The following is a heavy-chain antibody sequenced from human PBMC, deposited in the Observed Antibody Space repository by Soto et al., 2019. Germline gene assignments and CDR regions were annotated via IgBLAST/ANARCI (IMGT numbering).Heavy chain of an antibody. Sequence: GSLRLSCAASGFTFSSYVMSWVRQAPGEGLEWVSTISSSGLSTYYADSVKGRFTISRDNSKNTLYLQVHGLRAEHTAVYYCAKGRSAAAGRRAFDVWGRGTRVTVSS. CDR2: ISSSGLST. J-gene: IGHJ3*01. CDR1: GFTFSSYV. D-gene: IGHD6-13*01. CDR3: AKGRSAAAGRRAFDV. V-gene: IGHV3-23*01.